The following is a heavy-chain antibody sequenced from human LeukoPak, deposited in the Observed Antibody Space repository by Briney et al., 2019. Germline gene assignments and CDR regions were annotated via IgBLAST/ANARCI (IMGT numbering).Heavy chain of an antibody. D-gene: IGHD6-13*01. CDR1: GFTFSSYS. J-gene: IGHJ4*02. CDR2: ISSSSSYI. CDR3: ARDAGGSSLHYFDY. Sequence: GGSLRLSCAASGFTFSSYSMNWVRQAPGKGLEWVSSISSSSSYIYYADSVKGRFAISRDNAKNSLYLQMNSLRAEDTAVYYCARDAGGSSLHYFDYWGQGTLVTVSS. V-gene: IGHV3-21*01.